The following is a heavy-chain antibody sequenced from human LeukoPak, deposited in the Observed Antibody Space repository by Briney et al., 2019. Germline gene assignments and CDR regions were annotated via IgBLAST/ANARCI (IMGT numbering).Heavy chain of an antibody. CDR2: IYHSGST. CDR1: GGSISSSNW. CDR3: ARGETIVVVPAAIWFDP. V-gene: IGHV4-4*02. J-gene: IGHJ5*02. Sequence: SETLSLTCAVSGGSISSSNWWSWVRQPPGKGLEWIGEIYHSGSTNYNPSPKSRVTISVDKSKNQFSLKLSSVTAADTAVYYCARGETIVVVPAAIWFDPWGQGTLVTVSS. D-gene: IGHD2-2*01.